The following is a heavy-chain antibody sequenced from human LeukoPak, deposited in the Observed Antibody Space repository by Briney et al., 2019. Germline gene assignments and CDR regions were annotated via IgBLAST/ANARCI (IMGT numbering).Heavy chain of an antibody. CDR1: GFTVSSNY. CDR3: AKVSDSVDV. J-gene: IGHJ6*02. V-gene: IGHV3-23*01. Sequence: GGSLRLSCAASGFTVSSNYMSWVRQAPGKGLEWVSAISGSGGSTYYADSVKGRFTISRDNSKNTLYLQMNSLRAEDTAVHYCAKVSDSVDVWGQGTTVTVSS. CDR2: ISGSGGST. D-gene: IGHD1-26*01.